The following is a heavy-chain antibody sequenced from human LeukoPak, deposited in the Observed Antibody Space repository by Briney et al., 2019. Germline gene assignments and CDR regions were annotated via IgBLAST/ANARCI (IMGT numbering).Heavy chain of an antibody. Sequence: GGSLRLSFAASGFTFNRNAISWVRQAPGKGLEWVSTIGGSGDKTFYADSVKGRFTISRDNSKNMLHLQMSSLTGEDTALYYCVRRGDASSGWGDHDYWGQGALVTVFS. CDR3: VRRGDASSGWGDHDY. D-gene: IGHD6-19*01. J-gene: IGHJ4*02. CDR2: IGGSGDKT. V-gene: IGHV3-23*01. CDR1: GFTFNRNA.